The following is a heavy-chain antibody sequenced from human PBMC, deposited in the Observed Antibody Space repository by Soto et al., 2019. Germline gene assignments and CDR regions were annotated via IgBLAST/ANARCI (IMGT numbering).Heavy chain of an antibody. CDR2: IIPILGIA. J-gene: IGHJ6*02. V-gene: IGHV1-69*02. D-gene: IGHD6-13*01. CDR1: GGSFSSYT. Sequence: GASVKVSCKASGGSFSSYTSSWVRQSPGQGLEWMGRIIPILGIANYAQKFQGRVTITADKSTSTAYMELSSLRSEDTAVYYCARVSSPAAASGMDVWGQGTTVPVSS. CDR3: ARVSSPAAASGMDV.